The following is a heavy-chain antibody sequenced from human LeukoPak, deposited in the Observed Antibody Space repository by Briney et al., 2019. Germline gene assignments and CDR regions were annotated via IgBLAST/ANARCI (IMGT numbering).Heavy chain of an antibody. Sequence: PGGSLRLSCAASGFTFDDYAMHWVRQAPGKGLEWVSLISGDGGSTYYADSVKGRFTISRDNSKNSLYLQMNSLRTEDTALYYCAKLALSPEYFDWLPLKGGLREAFDIWGQGTMVTVSS. D-gene: IGHD3-9*01. CDR1: GFTFDDYA. CDR3: AKLALSPEYFDWLPLKGGLREAFDI. CDR2: ISGDGGST. J-gene: IGHJ3*02. V-gene: IGHV3-43*02.